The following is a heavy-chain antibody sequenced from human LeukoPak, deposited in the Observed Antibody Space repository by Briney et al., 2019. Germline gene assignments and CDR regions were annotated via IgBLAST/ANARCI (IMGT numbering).Heavy chain of an antibody. V-gene: IGHV3-7*01. Sequence: QPGGSLRLSCAVSGFIFSNYWMSWVRQAPGKGLEWVANIKQDGSENYYVDSVKGRFTISRDNAKNSLYLQMNSLRAEDTAVYYCAGWPMFSDAFHIWGQGTMVTVSS. CDR2: IKQDGSEN. CDR3: AGWPMFSDAFHI. D-gene: IGHD3-10*02. J-gene: IGHJ3*02. CDR1: GFIFSNYW.